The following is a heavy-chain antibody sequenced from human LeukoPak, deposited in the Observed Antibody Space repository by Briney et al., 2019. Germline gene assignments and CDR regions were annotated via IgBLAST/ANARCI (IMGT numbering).Heavy chain of an antibody. CDR3: ARGWQGYYDSSGYYLLYY. CDR1: GGYFSGYY. CDR2: INHSGST. J-gene: IGHJ4*02. V-gene: IGHV4-34*01. D-gene: IGHD3-22*01. Sequence: SETLSLTCAVYGGYFSGYYWSWIRQPPGKGLEWIGEINHSGSTNYNPSLRSRVTISVDTSKNQFSLQLSSMTAADTALYYCARGWQGYYDSSGYYLLYYCGQGTLVTVSS.